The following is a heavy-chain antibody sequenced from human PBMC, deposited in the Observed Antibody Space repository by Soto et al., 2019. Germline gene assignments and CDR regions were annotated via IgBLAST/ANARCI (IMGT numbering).Heavy chain of an antibody. CDR3: AKAGDSSGWYESWFDP. Sequence: GGSLRLSCAASGFTFSSYAMSWVRQAPGKGLEWVSAISGSGGSTYYADSVKGRFTISRDNSKNTLYLQMNSLRAEDTAVYYRAKAGDSSGWYESWFDPWGQGTLVTVSS. CDR2: ISGSGGST. CDR1: GFTFSSYA. D-gene: IGHD6-19*01. J-gene: IGHJ5*02. V-gene: IGHV3-23*01.